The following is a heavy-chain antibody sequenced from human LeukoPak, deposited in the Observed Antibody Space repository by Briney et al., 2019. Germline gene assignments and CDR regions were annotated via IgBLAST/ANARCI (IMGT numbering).Heavy chain of an antibody. J-gene: IGHJ4*02. V-gene: IGHV3-30-3*01. CDR3: ARGSHYYDSSGYYISGY. Sequence: GGSLRLSCAASGFIFSSYAMHWVRQAPGKGLEWVAVISYDGSNKYYADSVKGRFTISRDNSKNTLYLQMNSLRAEDTAVYYCARGSHYYDSSGYYISGYWGQGTLVTVSS. CDR2: ISYDGSNK. CDR1: GFIFSSYA. D-gene: IGHD3-22*01.